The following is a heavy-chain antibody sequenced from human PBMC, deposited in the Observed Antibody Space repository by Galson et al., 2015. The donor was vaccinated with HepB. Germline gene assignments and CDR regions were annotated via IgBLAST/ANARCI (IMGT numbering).Heavy chain of an antibody. CDR3: ARHQGYCSSTSCPRGHAFDI. D-gene: IGHD2-2*01. CDR2: IYYSGST. CDR1: GGSISSSSYY. Sequence: SETLSLTCTVSGGSISSSSYYWGWIRQPPGKGLEWIGSIYYSGSTYYNPSLKSRVTISVDTSKNQFSLKLSSVTAADTAVYYCARHQGYCSSTSCPRGHAFDIWGQGTMVTVSS. J-gene: IGHJ3*02. V-gene: IGHV4-39*01.